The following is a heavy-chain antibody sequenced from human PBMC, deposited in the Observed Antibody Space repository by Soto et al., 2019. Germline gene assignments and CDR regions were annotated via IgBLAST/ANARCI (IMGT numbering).Heavy chain of an antibody. CDR2: IFWDDDK. D-gene: IGHD3-3*01. CDR3: ARIFDFWSGYYFSY. V-gene: IGHV2-5*02. J-gene: IGHJ4*02. CDR1: GFSLSTSGVA. Sequence: SGPTLVNPTQTLTLTRTFSGFSLSTSGVAVGWTRQAPRKAPEWLAFIFWDDDKRYSPSLENRLTITKDTSKNQVVLTMTNMDPVDTATYYCARIFDFWSGYYFSYWGRGTLVTVSS.